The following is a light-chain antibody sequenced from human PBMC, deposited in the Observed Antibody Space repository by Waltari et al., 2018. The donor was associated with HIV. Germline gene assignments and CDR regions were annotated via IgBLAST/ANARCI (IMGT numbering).Light chain of an antibody. CDR3: LTYVSKTSTWQ. Sequence: QSALTHPASVSGNPGQSVTITCTGTDIDIGNYNLVSWFQQHPGKAPKLLIYDVSKRPSGVSSRFSGSKSGYFASLTISGLLTEDESSYYCLTYVSKTSTWQFGGGTYLTV. J-gene: IGLJ3*02. CDR1: DIDIGNYNL. V-gene: IGLV2-23*02. CDR2: DVS.